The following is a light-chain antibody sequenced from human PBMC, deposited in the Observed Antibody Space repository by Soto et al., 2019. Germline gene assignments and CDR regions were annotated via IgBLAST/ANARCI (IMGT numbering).Light chain of an antibody. CDR3: CSYAGRSSKV. Sequence: QSALTQPDSVSGSPGQSITISCTGTSSDVGSYNLVSWYQQHPGKAPKLMIYEGSKRPSGVSNRFSGSKSGNTASLKISGLQAEDEADYYCCSYAGRSSKVFGEGTKLTV. V-gene: IGLV2-23*01. CDR1: SSDVGSYNL. CDR2: EGS. J-gene: IGLJ3*02.